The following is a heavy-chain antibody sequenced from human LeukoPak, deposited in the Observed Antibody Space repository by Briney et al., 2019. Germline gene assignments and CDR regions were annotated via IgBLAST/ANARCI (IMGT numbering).Heavy chain of an antibody. J-gene: IGHJ4*02. CDR2: ITGSSRAK. CDR1: GFNFSSYS. D-gene: IGHD6-6*01. V-gene: IGHV3-48*01. CDR3: ARHLVWGGSSSSLGY. Sequence: GGSLRLSCEGSGFNFSSYSMNWVRQAPGKGLEWVSFITGSSRAKYYADSVKGRFIISRDNAKNSVYMQLNSLRAEDTAIYYCARHLVWGGSSSSLGYWGQGTLVTVSS.